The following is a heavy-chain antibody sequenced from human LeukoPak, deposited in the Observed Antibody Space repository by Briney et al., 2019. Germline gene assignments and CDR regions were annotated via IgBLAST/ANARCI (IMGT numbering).Heavy chain of an antibody. V-gene: IGHV1-46*01. J-gene: IGHJ4*02. CDR1: GYTFTDFY. Sequence: EASVKVSCKASGYTFTDFYMNWVRQAPGQGLEWMGIINPSGANTRYAQKFQGRVTMTRDTSTSTVYMELSSLRSEDTAVYYCARGDRRRPPSSIGWYSENIFDYWGQGTLLTVSS. CDR3: ARGDRRRPPSSIGWYSENIFDY. CDR2: INPSGANT. D-gene: IGHD6-13*01.